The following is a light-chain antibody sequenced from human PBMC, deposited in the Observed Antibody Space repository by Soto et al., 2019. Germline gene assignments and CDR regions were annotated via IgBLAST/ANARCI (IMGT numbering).Light chain of an antibody. CDR2: DVN. J-gene: IGLJ1*01. CDR1: SSDVGGYNY. Sequence: QSALTQPASVSGSPGQSITISCTGTSSDVGGYNYVSWYQQYPDKAPKLMIFDVNTRPSGVSNRFSGSKSGNTASLTISGLQAEDGADYYCSSYKSSSTLPYVFGTGTKLTVL. CDR3: SSYKSSSTLPYV. V-gene: IGLV2-14*01.